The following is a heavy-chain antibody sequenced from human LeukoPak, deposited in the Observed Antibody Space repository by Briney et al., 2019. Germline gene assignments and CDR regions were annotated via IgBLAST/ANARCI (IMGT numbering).Heavy chain of an antibody. CDR1: GFTFSTYA. CDR2: IYYSGGNT. CDR3: AKDQGQAVVPRRFDY. V-gene: IGHV3-23*01. J-gene: IGHJ4*02. Sequence: GGSLRLSCAASGFTFSTYATSWVRQAPGKGLEWVSTIYYSGGNTYSADSVKGRFTISRDNAKNTLYLQMNSLRVEDTAVYYCAKDQGQAVVPRRFDYWGQGTLVTVSS. D-gene: IGHD2-2*01.